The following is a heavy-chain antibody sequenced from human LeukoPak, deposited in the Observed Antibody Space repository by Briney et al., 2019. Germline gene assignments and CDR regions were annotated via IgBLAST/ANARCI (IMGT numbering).Heavy chain of an antibody. D-gene: IGHD5-24*01. Sequence: SETLSLTCTVSGDSISNYYWSWIRQPPGKGLEWIGYVYYSGSTNYNPSLKSRVTISVDTSKNQFSLRLSSVTAADTAVYYCARERRDGRKVYFDYWGQGTLVTVSS. V-gene: IGHV4-59*01. J-gene: IGHJ4*02. CDR2: VYYSGST. CDR3: ARERRDGRKVYFDY. CDR1: GDSISNYY.